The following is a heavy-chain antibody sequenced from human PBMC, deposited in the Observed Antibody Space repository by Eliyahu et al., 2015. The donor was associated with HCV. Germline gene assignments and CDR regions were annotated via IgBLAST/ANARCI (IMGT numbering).Heavy chain of an antibody. J-gene: IGHJ3*02. CDR1: GGSISSYY. Sequence: QVQLQESGPGLVKPSETLSLTCTVSGGSISSYYWSWIRQPAGKGLEWIGRIYTSGSTNYNPPLKSRVTMSVDTSKNQFSLKLSSVTAADTAVYYCAREGYSSGWATEYAFDIWGQGTMVTVSS. V-gene: IGHV4-4*07. CDR3: AREGYSSGWATEYAFDI. CDR2: IYTSGST. D-gene: IGHD6-19*01.